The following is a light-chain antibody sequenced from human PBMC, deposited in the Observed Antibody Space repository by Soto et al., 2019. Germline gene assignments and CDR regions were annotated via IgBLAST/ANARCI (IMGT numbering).Light chain of an antibody. V-gene: IGKV3-15*01. CDR3: QQYDNRRT. CDR1: QSVGTN. Sequence: EIVMTQSPATLSVSPGERATLSCRASQSVGTNLAWYRQKSGQAPRLLIYGASARPPGIPARFSGSGSGTEFTLTISSLQSEDFAVYYCQQYDNRRTFGQGTKVEVK. J-gene: IGKJ1*01. CDR2: GAS.